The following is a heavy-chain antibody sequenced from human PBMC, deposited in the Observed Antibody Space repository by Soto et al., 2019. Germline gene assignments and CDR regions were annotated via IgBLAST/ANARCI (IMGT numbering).Heavy chain of an antibody. CDR1: GFRFRDYW. D-gene: IGHD4-17*01. J-gene: IGHJ4*02. CDR2: IKQDGSEK. Sequence: EVQLVESGGGLVQPGGSLRLSRAASGFRFRDYWMYWVRQTPGKGLEWVANIKQDGSEKYYVDSVKGRFTISRDNARNSLFLQMDGLRAEDTAVYFCARVTTMGGYWGQGTLVTVSS. CDR3: ARVTTMGGY. V-gene: IGHV3-7*01.